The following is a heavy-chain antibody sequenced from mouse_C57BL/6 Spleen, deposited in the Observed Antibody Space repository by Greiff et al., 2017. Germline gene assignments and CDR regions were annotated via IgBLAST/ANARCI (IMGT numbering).Heavy chain of an antibody. CDR2: IWGDGST. V-gene: IGHV2-3*01. CDR3: AKVITTVVATLGYYAMDY. Sequence: VQLVESGPGLVAPSQSLSITCPVSGFSLTSYGVSWVRQPPGKGLEWLGVIWGDGSTNYHSALISRLSISKDNSKSQVFLKLNSLQTDDTATYYCAKVITTVVATLGYYAMDYWGQGTSVTVSS. J-gene: IGHJ4*01. D-gene: IGHD1-1*01. CDR1: GFSLTSYG.